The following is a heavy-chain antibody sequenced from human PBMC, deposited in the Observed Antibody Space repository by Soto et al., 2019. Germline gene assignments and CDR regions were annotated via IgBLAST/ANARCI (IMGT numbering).Heavy chain of an antibody. V-gene: IGHV3-48*04. CDR2: ISSSSTI. J-gene: IGHJ6*02. CDR3: AREGGHSSSPGAYGMDV. Sequence: GGSLRLSCAASGFTFSSYSMNWVRQAPGKGLEWVSYISSSSTIYYADSVKGRFTISRDNAKNSLYLQMNSMRAEDTAVYYCAREGGHSSSPGAYGMDVWGQGTTVTVSS. CDR1: GFTFSSYS. D-gene: IGHD6-6*01.